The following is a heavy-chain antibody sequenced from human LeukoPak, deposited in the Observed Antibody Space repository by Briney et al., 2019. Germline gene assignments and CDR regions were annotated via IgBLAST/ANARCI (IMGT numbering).Heavy chain of an antibody. CDR1: GFTLSSYG. Sequence: PGRSLRLSCAASGFTLSSYGMHWVRQAPGKGLEWVAVIWYDGSNKYYADSVKGRFTISRDNSKNTLYLQMNSLRAEDTAVYYCARGPIPYSSSWYALDYWGQGTLVTVSS. CDR2: IWYDGSNK. CDR3: ARGPIPYSSSWYALDY. J-gene: IGHJ4*02. V-gene: IGHV3-33*01. D-gene: IGHD6-13*01.